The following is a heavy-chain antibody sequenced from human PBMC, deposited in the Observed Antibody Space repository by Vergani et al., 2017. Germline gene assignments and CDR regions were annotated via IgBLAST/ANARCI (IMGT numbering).Heavy chain of an antibody. Sequence: QVQLLQSGAAVRKPGSSVTVFCKASGDTFSNYAITWVRQAPGQGLQWMGRMIPTFDSKNYVPRFQGRVTLTAEPSDSTAYLDLTSLTSEDTAVYFCARGASYFDSGGYADTWCQGTLVTVS. CDR1: GDTFSNYA. V-gene: IGHV1-69*13. J-gene: IGHJ5*02. CDR2: MIPTFDSK. D-gene: IGHD3-22*01. CDR3: ARGASYFDSGGYADT.